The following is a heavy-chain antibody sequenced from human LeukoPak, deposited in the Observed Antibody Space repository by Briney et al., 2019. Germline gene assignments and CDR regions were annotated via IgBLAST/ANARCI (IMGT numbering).Heavy chain of an antibody. J-gene: IGHJ4*02. D-gene: IGHD6-13*01. V-gene: IGHV4-4*07. Sequence: SETLSLTCTVSGGSISSYYWSWIRQPAGKGLEWIGRIYTSGSTNYNPSLKSRVTMSVDTSKNQFSLKLSSLTAADTAVYYCARGARTAAGTFYFEYWGQGTLVTVSS. CDR3: ARGARTAAGTFYFEY. CDR1: GGSISSYY. CDR2: IYTSGST.